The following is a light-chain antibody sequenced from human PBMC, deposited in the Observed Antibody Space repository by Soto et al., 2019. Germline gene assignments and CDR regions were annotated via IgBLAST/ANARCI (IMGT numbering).Light chain of an antibody. V-gene: IGLV1-40*01. CDR1: SSNIGAGYD. Sequence: QPVLTQPPSVSGAPGQRVTISCTGSSSNIGAGYDVHWYQQLPGTAPKLLIYGNSNRPSGVPDRFSGSKSGTSASLVITGLQAEDEADYYCQSYDSSLSGVVFGGGTKLTVL. CDR3: QSYDSSLSGVV. CDR2: GNS. J-gene: IGLJ2*01.